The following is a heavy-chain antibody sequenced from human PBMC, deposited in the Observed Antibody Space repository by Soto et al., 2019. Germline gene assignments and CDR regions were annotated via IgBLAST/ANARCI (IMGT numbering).Heavy chain of an antibody. V-gene: IGHV3-21*01. Sequence: EVQLVESGGGLVKPGGSLRLSCAASGFTFSSNSMNWVRQAPGKGLEWVSSISSSSSYIYYADSVKGRFTISSDNAKNSLYLQMNSLRAEDTAVYYCARDYYDSSGYLASLGYWGQGTLVTVSS. CDR2: ISSSSSYI. D-gene: IGHD3-22*01. CDR3: ARDYYDSSGYLASLGY. J-gene: IGHJ4*02. CDR1: GFTFSSNS.